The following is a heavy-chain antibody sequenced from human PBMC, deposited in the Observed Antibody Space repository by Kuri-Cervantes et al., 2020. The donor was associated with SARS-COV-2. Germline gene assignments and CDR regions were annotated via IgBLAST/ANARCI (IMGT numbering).Heavy chain of an antibody. V-gene: IGHV4-61*01. CDR3: ARAPHDFWSGYYPYGMDV. J-gene: IGHJ6*02. CDR2: IYYSGST. CDR1: GGSVSSGSYY. Sequence: GSLRLSCTVSGGSVSSGSYYWSWIRQPPGKGLEWIGYIYYSGSTNYNPSLKSRVTISVDTSKNQFSLKLSSVTAADTAVYYCARAPHDFWSGYYPYGMDVWGQGTTVTVSS. D-gene: IGHD3-3*01.